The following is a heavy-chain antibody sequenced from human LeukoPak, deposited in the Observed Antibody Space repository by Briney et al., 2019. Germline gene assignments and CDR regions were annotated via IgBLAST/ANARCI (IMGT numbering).Heavy chain of an antibody. V-gene: IGHV3-74*01. CDR3: AREDYGDYSPFFDY. CDR2: INSDGSST. J-gene: IGHJ4*02. CDR1: GFTFSSYW. Sequence: GGSLRLSCAASGFTFSSYWMHWVRQAPGKGLAWVSRINSDGSSTSYADSVKGRFTISRDNAKNTLYLQMNSLRAEDTAVYYCAREDYGDYSPFFDYWGQGTLVTVSS. D-gene: IGHD4-17*01.